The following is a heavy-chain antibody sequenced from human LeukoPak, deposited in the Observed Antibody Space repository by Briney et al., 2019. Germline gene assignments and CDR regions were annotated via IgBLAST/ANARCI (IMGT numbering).Heavy chain of an antibody. CDR3: ARENRPYSSGWYGYY. Sequence: GGSLRLSCAASGFTFSNAWMFWVRQAPGKGLEWVGRIKSKTDGGTTDYAAPVKGRFTISRDDSKNTLYLQMNSLRAEDTAVYYCARENRPYSSGWYGYYWGQGTLVTVSS. CDR2: IKSKTDGGTT. CDR1: GFTFSNAW. D-gene: IGHD6-19*01. J-gene: IGHJ4*02. V-gene: IGHV3-15*01.